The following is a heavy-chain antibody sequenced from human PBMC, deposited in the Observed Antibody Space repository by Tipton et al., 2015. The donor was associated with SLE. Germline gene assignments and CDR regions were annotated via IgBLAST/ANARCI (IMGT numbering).Heavy chain of an antibody. CDR2: ISGVSGIR. D-gene: IGHD3-10*01. V-gene: IGHV3-23*01. CDR3: TTGLKGSGSYYYDSFDM. J-gene: IGHJ3*02. CDR1: GFTFSIYV. Sequence: GSLRLSCAASGFTFSIYVMTWVRQAPGTGLEWVSVISGVSGIRNYAESVKGRFTISRDNSKSTLYLQMNSLKTDDTAVYYCTTGLKGSGSYYYDSFDMWGQGTMVTVSS.